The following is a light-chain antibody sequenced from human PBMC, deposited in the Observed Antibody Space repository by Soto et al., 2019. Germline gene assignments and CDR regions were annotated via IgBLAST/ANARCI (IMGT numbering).Light chain of an antibody. CDR1: QSISRW. V-gene: IGKV1-5*01. J-gene: IGKJ2*01. CDR3: QQYNTYSYT. CDR2: DAS. Sequence: DIQMTQSPSTLSASVGDRVTITCRASQSISRWVAWYQQKPGKAPKLLIYDASSLESGVPSRFSGSGSGTEFTLTISSLQPDDFATYYCQQYNTYSYTFGQGTKLDIK.